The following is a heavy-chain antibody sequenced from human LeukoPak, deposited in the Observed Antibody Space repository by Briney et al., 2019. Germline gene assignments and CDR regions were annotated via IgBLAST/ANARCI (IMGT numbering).Heavy chain of an antibody. Sequence: SVKVSCKASGGTFSSYAISWVRQAPGQGLEWMGRSIPILGIANYAQKFQGRVTITADKSTSTAYMELSSLRSEDTAVYYCASDLPRYCSSTSCPPGWWGQGTLVTVSS. CDR1: GGTFSSYA. CDR2: SIPILGIA. CDR3: ASDLPRYCSSTSCPPGW. V-gene: IGHV1-69*04. J-gene: IGHJ4*02. D-gene: IGHD2-2*01.